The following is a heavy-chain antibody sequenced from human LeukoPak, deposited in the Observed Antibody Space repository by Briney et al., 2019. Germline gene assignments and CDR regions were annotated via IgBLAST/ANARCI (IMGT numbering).Heavy chain of an antibody. J-gene: IGHJ5*02. D-gene: IGHD3-3*01. CDR2: FYTGGST. CDR3: ARPYYDFWSGYFWIDP. Sequence: SETLSLACTVSGGSISSYYWSWIRQPAGKGLEWIGRFYTGGSTNYNPSLKSRVTMSVDTSKNQFSLKLSSVTAADTAVYYCARPYYDFWSGYFWIDPWGQGTLVTVSS. CDR1: GGSISSYY. V-gene: IGHV4-4*07.